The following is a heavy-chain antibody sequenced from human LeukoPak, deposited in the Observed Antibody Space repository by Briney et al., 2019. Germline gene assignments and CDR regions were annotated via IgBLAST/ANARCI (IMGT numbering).Heavy chain of an antibody. CDR2: ISWNSGSI. V-gene: IGHV3-9*01. J-gene: IGHJ6*02. CDR3: AKGPGAYGMDV. CDR1: GFTFDDYA. Sequence: GGSLRLSCAASGFTFDDYAMHWVRQAPGKGLEWVSGISWNSGSIGYADSVKGRFTISRDNAKNSLYLQMNSLRAEDTALYYCAKGPGAYGMDVWGQGTTVTVSS. D-gene: IGHD3-10*01.